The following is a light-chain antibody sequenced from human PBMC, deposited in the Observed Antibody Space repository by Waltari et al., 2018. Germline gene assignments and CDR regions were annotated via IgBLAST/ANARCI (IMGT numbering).Light chain of an antibody. Sequence: QSALTQPPSASGSLGQSVTISCTGTSSAVGASDSVSWFQQHPGNAPKLIIWGVSTRPSGAPGRFSGSKSGNTASLTVSGLQSEDEADYYCSSYTGTSYVFGPGTQVTVL. V-gene: IGLV2-8*01. CDR1: SSAVGASDS. CDR2: GVS. J-gene: IGLJ1*01. CDR3: SSYTGTSYV.